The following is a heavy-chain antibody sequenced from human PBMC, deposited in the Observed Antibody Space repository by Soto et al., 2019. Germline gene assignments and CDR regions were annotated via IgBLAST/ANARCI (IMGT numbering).Heavy chain of an antibody. CDR3: AKEWVYDSSGWSFDY. J-gene: IGHJ4*02. V-gene: IGHV3-30*18. D-gene: IGHD3-22*01. Sequence: PGLPMRLSYAAAEVNCSSFGMHWVSQAPGKGLEWVAVISNDGSNKYYADSVKGRFTISRDNSKDTLYLQMNSLRAEDTAVYYCAKEWVYDSSGWSFDYWGEGTLVTVSS. CDR2: ISNDGSNK. CDR1: EVNCSSFG.